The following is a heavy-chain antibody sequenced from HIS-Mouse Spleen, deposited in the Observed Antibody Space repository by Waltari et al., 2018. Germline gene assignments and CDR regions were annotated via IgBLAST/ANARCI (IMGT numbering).Heavy chain of an antibody. Sequence: QVQLQQWGAGLLKPSETLSLTCAVYGGSFSGYSWRWIRQPQGKGLEWIGEINHSGSTNYNPSLKSRVTISVDTSKNQFSLKLSSVTAADTAVYYCARGLGRTISEVVDYYDSSDIWGQGTMVTVSS. CDR1: GGSFSGYS. CDR2: INHSGST. CDR3: ARGLGRTISEVVDYYDSSDI. V-gene: IGHV4-34*01. D-gene: IGHD3-22*01. J-gene: IGHJ3*02.